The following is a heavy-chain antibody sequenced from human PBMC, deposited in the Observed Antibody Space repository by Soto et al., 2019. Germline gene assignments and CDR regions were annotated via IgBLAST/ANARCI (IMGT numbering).Heavy chain of an antibody. D-gene: IGHD3-3*02. CDR3: AISFLVPAEESIGCCSMDA. V-gene: IGHV3-30-3*01. J-gene: IGHJ6*02. Sequence: REWVAVISYDGSNKYYADSVKGRFTSSRDNSKNTLYLQMNSLRAEDTAVYYCAISFLVPAEESIGCCSMDASG. CDR2: ISYDGSNK.